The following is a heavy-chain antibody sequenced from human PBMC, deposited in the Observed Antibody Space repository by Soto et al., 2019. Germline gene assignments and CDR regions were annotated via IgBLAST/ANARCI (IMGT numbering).Heavy chain of an antibody. J-gene: IGHJ6*02. CDR1: GGSISSGDYF. V-gene: IGHV4-30-4*01. CDR2: ISSIGST. CDR3: ARGLVIRPYYYHGMDV. Sequence: QVQLQESGPGLVKPSQTLSLTCTVSGGSISSGDYFWSWIRQSPGKGLEWSGYISSIGSTYYNPSLKSRVSVSRDTSKNQFSLKLSSVTTTDTAVYYCARGLVIRPYYYHGMDVWGQGTTVTVSS. D-gene: IGHD3-9*01.